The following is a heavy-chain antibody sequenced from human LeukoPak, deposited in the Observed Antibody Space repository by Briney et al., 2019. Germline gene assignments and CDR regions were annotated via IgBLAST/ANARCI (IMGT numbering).Heavy chain of an antibody. CDR3: ARDRDTMVRGVSLGY. CDR2: ISSSSSYI. D-gene: IGHD3-10*01. J-gene: IGHJ4*02. CDR1: GFTFSSYS. Sequence: GGSLRLSCAASGFTFSSYSMNWVRQAPGKGLEWVSSISSSSSYIYYADSVKGRFTISRDNAKNSLHLQMNSLRAEDTAVYYCARDRDTMVRGVSLGYWGQGTLVTVSS. V-gene: IGHV3-21*01.